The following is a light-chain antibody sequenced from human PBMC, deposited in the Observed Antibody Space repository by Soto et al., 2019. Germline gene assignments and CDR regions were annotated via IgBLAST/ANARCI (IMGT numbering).Light chain of an antibody. V-gene: IGLV2-14*01. J-gene: IGLJ2*01. CDR3: SSFSSITREV. CDR1: SSDVGGYGY. Sequence: QSALTQPASVSGSPGQSITISCTGTSSDVGGYGYVSWYQQHPGKTPKLMIYEVSNRPSGVSHRFSGSKSGNTASLTISGLQTEDEADYYCSSFSSITREVFGGGTKVTVL. CDR2: EVS.